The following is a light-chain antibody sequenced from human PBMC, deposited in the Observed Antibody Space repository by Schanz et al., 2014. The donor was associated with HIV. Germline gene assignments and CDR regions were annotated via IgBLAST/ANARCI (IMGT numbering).Light chain of an antibody. CDR2: GAS. V-gene: IGKV3-11*01. Sequence: EIVMTQSPATLSLSPGDGATLSCRASQSIGTSLAWYQQRPGQSPRLLIYGASSRATGIPARFSASGSETEFTLTISNLEPEDFAVYHCQQRSKLLTFGGGTRVEIK. CDR1: QSIGTS. J-gene: IGKJ4*01. CDR3: QQRSKLLT.